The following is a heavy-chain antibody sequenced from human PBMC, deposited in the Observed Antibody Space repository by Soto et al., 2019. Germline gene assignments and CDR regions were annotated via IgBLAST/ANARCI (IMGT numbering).Heavy chain of an antibody. CDR3: AKGREASGYYYLYYFDY. V-gene: IGHV3-23*01. CDR1: GFTFSSYA. D-gene: IGHD3-22*01. Sequence: EVQLLESGGGLVQPGGSLRLSCAASGFTFSSYAMSWVRQAPGKGLEWVSAISGSGGSTYYADSVKGRFTISRDNSKNTLYLQMNSLRAEDSAVYYCAKGREASGYYYLYYFDYWGQGTLVTVSS. J-gene: IGHJ4*02. CDR2: ISGSGGST.